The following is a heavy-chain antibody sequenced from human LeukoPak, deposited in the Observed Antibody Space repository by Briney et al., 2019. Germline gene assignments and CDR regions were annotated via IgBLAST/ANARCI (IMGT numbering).Heavy chain of an antibody. V-gene: IGHV4-34*01. D-gene: IGHD3-16*02. CDR1: GGSFSGYY. J-gene: IGHJ5*02. CDR2: INHSGST. Sequence: PSETLSLTCAVYGGSFSGYYWSWIRQPPGKGLEWIGEINHSGSTNYNPSLKSRVTISVDTSKNQFSLKLGSVTAADTAVYYCARGLFYDYIWGSYRPNWFDPWGQGTLVTVSS. CDR3: ARGLFYDYIWGSYRPNWFDP.